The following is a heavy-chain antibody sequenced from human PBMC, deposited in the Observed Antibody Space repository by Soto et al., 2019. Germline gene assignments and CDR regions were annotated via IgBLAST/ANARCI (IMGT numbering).Heavy chain of an antibody. D-gene: IGHD1-26*01. CDR1: GYTFTSYG. J-gene: IGHJ4*02. V-gene: IGHV1-18*01. CDR2: ISAYNGNT. CDR3: ARDMWALLRSGPGAY. Sequence: ASVKVSCKASGYTFTSYGISWVRQAPGQGLEWMGWISAYNGNTNYAQKLQGRVTMTTDTSTSTAYMELRSLRSDDTAVYYCARDMWALLRSGPGAYWGQGTLVTVSS.